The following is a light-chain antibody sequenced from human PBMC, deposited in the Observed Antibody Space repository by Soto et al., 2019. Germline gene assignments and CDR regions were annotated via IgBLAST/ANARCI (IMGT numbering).Light chain of an antibody. CDR2: PNN. Sequence: QSALTQPPSASGTPGQRVTISCSGSSSNIGSNTVNWYQQLPGTAPKLLIYPNNQRPSGVPDRFSGSKSGTSASLAISGLQSEDEADYYCAAWDDSLNGRVVGTGTKVTVL. V-gene: IGLV1-44*01. CDR1: SSNIGSNT. CDR3: AAWDDSLNGRV. J-gene: IGLJ1*01.